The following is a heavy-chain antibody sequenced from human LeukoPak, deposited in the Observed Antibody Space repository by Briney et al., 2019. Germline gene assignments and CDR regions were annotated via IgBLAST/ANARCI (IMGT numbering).Heavy chain of an antibody. V-gene: IGHV3-49*04. D-gene: IGHD3-16*01. CDR2: TRSKAYGGTT. CDR3: ARGERDFDY. CDR1: GLTFGDSA. Sequence: PGRSLRLSCTVSGLTFGDSAMTWVRQAPGKGLEWVGCTRSKAYGGTTEYAASVKGRFIISRDDSKSIAYLQMDSLKTEDTAVYYCARGERDFDYWGQGTLVTVSS. J-gene: IGHJ4*02.